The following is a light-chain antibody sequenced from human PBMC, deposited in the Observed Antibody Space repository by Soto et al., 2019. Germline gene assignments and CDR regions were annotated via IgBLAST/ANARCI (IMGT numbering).Light chain of an antibody. Sequence: DIPMTQSPSSVSASVGDRVTITCRASQDISTWLAWYQHKPGKVPQLLIYAASNLQSGVPSRFSGSGSGTDFTLTINSLQPEDFATYYCQQTNSFPITFGQGTRLEIK. V-gene: IGKV1D-12*01. CDR2: AAS. CDR1: QDISTW. J-gene: IGKJ5*01. CDR3: QQTNSFPIT.